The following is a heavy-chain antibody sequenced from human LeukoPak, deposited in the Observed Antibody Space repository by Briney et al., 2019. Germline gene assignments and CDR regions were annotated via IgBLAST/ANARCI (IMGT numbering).Heavy chain of an antibody. CDR2: IFHSGTT. D-gene: IGHD1-26*01. CDR3: ARLRLSGGSFSVGWFDP. J-gene: IGHJ5*02. V-gene: IGHV4-4*02. Sequence: PSGTLSLTCTVSDEVITSNNWWSWVRQSPGKGLEWIGEIFHSGTTRYKASLESRVTMLLDKSKNQFSLGLNSVTAADTAVYFCARLRLSGGSFSVGWFDPWGQGIQVTVSS. CDR1: DEVITSNNW.